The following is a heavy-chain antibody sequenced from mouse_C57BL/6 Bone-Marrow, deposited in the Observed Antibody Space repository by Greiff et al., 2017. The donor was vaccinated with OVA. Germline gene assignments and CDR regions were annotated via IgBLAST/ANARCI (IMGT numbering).Heavy chain of an antibody. D-gene: IGHD2-3*01. CDR3: AIYDGYPAWFAY. V-gene: IGHV1-63*01. J-gene: IGHJ3*01. Sequence: QVQLQQSGAELVRPGTSVKMSCKASGYTFTNYWIGWAKQRPGHGLEWIGDIYPGGGYTNYNEKFKGKATLTADKSSSTAYMQFSSLTSEYSAISYCAIYDGYPAWFAYWGQGTLVTVSA. CDR1: GYTFTNYW. CDR2: IYPGGGYT.